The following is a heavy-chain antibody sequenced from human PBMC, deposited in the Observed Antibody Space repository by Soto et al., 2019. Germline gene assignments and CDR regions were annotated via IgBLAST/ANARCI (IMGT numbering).Heavy chain of an antibody. CDR3: ARGHRGSSLDY. CDR2: IYYSGST. D-gene: IGHD6-13*01. J-gene: IGHJ4*02. CDR1: GGYIISSGFC. V-gene: IGHV4-31*02. Sequence: SETQSVTCTVAGGYIISSGFCWSRNRQPPGKGLEWIGYIYYSGSTYYNPSLKSRVTISVDTSKNQFSLKLSSVTAADTAVYYCARGHRGSSLDYWGQGTLVTVSS.